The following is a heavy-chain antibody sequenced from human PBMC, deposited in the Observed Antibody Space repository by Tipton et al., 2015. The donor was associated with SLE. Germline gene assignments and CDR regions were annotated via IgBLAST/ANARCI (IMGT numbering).Heavy chain of an antibody. CDR1: GGSISSSSYY. J-gene: IGHJ5*02. CDR3: ARGTTFDFWSGSWFDP. CDR2: IYYSGGT. D-gene: IGHD3-3*01. Sequence: TLSLTCTVSGGSISSSSYYWGWIRQPPGKGLEWIGYIYYSGGTIYNPSLKSRVTVSLDTSKNQFSLKLTSVTAADTAVYYCARGTTFDFWSGSWFDPWGQGTLVTVSS. V-gene: IGHV4-61*05.